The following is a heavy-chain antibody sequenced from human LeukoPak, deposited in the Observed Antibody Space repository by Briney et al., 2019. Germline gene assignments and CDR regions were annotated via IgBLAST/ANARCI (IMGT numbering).Heavy chain of an antibody. CDR1: GFTFSSYS. CDR3: ARVGYDCEAFDY. J-gene: IGHJ4*02. D-gene: IGHD5-18*01. V-gene: IGHV3-21*01. Sequence: GGSLRLSCAASGFTFSSYSMNWVRQAPGKGLEWVSSISSSSSYIYYADSVKGRFTISRDNAKNSLYLQMNSLRAEDTAVYYCARVGYDCEAFDYWGQGTLVTVSS. CDR2: ISSSSSYI.